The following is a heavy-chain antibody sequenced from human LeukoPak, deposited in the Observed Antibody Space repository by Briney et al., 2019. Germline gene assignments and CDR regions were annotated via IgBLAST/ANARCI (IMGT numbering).Heavy chain of an antibody. CDR2: INHSGST. Sequence: SETLSLTCAVYGGSFSGYYWSWIRQPPGKGLEWIGEINHSGSTNYNPSLKSRVTISVDTSKNQFSLKLSSVTAADTAVYYCASETVVVVAATRGRTVWFDPWGQGTLVTVSS. V-gene: IGHV4-34*01. D-gene: IGHD2-15*01. CDR1: GGSFSGYY. CDR3: ASETVVVVAATRGRTVWFDP. J-gene: IGHJ5*02.